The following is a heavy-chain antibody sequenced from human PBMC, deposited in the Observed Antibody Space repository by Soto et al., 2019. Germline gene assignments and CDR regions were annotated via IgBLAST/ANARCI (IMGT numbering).Heavy chain of an antibody. V-gene: IGHV1-46*01. J-gene: IGHJ6*02. CDR3: ARSQFMGDWSTLVTTYAYGMDV. CDR2: INPSGGYT. D-gene: IGHD3-3*01. Sequence: QVQLGQSGAEVKKPGASVKVSCQTSGYTFTSDYIHWVRQAPGQGLAWMGIINPSGGYTKYAKKSHGSVTMTRDAPTNILYMELSSLTSEETAVYFCARSQFMGDWSTLVTTYAYGMDVWGQGTAVTVSS. CDR1: GYTFTSDY.